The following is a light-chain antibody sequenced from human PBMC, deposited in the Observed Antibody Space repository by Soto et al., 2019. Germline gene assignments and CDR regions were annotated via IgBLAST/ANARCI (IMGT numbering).Light chain of an antibody. CDR2: WAS. V-gene: IGKV4-1*01. CDR1: QRVLYSGNNKDA. J-gene: IGKJ1*01. CDR3: QQFCTTHA. Sequence: DIVMTQSPDSLSVSLGERATINCKSSQRVLYSGNNKDALVWYQQKPGQPLKMLISWASTRESGVPDRVSGSGSVTNFTLTISSLQAEDVAVYYCQQFCTTHAFVQRTKVEIK.